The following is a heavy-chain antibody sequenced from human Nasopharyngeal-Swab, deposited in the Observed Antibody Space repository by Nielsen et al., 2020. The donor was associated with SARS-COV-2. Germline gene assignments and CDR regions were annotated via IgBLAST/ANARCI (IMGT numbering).Heavy chain of an antibody. V-gene: IGHV1-69*06. D-gene: IGHD3-10*01. J-gene: IGHJ4*02. CDR2: IIPIFGTA. Sequence: WVRQAPGQGLEWMGGIIPIFGTANYAQKFQGRVTITADKSTSTAYMELSSLRSEDTAVYYCASSAIWFGEFPFDYWGQGTLVTVSS. CDR3: ASSAIWFGEFPFDY.